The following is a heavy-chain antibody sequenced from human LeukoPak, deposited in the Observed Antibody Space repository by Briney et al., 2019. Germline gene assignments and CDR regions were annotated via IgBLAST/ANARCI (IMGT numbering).Heavy chain of an antibody. J-gene: IGHJ5*02. CDR3: ARTSYGGNSPDWFDP. CDR1: GFSFSTYW. CDR2: IHTDGSST. Sequence: GGSLRLSCAASGFSFSTYWMHWVRHAPGKGLVWVSRIHTDGSSTSYADSVKGRFTISRDNAKNTLYLQMNSLRVEDTAVYYCARTSYGGNSPDWFDPWGQGTLVTVSS. V-gene: IGHV3-74*01. D-gene: IGHD4-23*01.